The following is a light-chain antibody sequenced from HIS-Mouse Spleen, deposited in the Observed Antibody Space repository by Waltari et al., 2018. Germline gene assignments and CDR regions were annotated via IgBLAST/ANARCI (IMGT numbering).Light chain of an antibody. Sequence: SYVLTQPPSVSVAPGQTARITCGGNNIGSKSVHWYQQKPGQAPVLVVYDDSDRPSGIPARLSGSNSGNTATLTISRVEAGEEADYYCQVWDSSSDRVFGTGTKVTVL. CDR3: QVWDSSSDRV. CDR1: NIGSKS. CDR2: DDS. J-gene: IGLJ1*01. V-gene: IGLV3-21*02.